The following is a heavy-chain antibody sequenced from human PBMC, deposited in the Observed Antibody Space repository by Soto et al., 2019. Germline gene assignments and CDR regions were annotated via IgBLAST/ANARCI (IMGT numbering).Heavy chain of an antibody. D-gene: IGHD3-10*01. J-gene: IGHJ5*02. CDR3: ARGAVGDYSFAP. CDR2: INPDGTTT. Sequence: EVQLMESGGGLVQPGESLRLSCAASGFTFSSYWMHWVRQAPGKGLVWVSRINPDGTTTTYTDPVKGRFTISRDNAENTLYLQMNSLRAEDTDLYFCARGAVGDYSFAPCGQGPLVNVSS. CDR1: GFTFSSYW. V-gene: IGHV3-74*01.